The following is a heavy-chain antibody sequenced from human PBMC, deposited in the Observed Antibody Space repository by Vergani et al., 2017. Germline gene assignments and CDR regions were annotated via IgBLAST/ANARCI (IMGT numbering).Heavy chain of an antibody. CDR2: INHSGST. J-gene: IGHJ6*02. V-gene: IGHV4-34*01. Sequence: QVQLQQWGAGLLKPSETLSLTCAVYGGSFSGYYWSWIRQPPGKGLEWIGEINHSGSTNYNPSLKSRVTISVDTSKNQFSLKPSSVTAADTAVYYCARGRGVILRYFDWLSYGMDVWGQGTTVTVSS. CDR3: ARGRGVILRYFDWLSYGMDV. D-gene: IGHD3-9*01. CDR1: GGSFSGYY.